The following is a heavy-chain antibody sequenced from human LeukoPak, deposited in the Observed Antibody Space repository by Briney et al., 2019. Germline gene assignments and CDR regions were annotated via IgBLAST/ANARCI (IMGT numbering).Heavy chain of an antibody. J-gene: IGHJ4*02. CDR1: GYTFTSYG. CDR3: ARGDAYGPREYPLDY. V-gene: IGHV1-18*01. Sequence: ASVKVSCKASGYTFTSYGISWVRQAPGQGLEWMGWISAYNGNTNYAQKLQGRVTMTTDTSTSTAYMELRSLRSDDTAVYYCARGDAYGPREYPLDYWGQGTLVTVSS. D-gene: IGHD3-10*01. CDR2: ISAYNGNT.